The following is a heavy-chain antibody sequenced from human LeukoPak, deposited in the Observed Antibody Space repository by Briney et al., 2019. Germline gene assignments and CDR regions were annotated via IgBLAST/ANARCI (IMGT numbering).Heavy chain of an antibody. Sequence: PSETLSLTCTVSGGSVSSGSDYWSWILQPPGKGLEWIGHISYSGSTNYNPSLKSRVTISLDTSKNQLSLKLSSVTTADTAVYYCARGQAALWFGELWGQGTLVTVSS. D-gene: IGHD3-10*01. J-gene: IGHJ4*02. CDR2: ISYSGST. CDR3: ARGQAALWFGEL. V-gene: IGHV4-61*01. CDR1: GGSVSSGSDY.